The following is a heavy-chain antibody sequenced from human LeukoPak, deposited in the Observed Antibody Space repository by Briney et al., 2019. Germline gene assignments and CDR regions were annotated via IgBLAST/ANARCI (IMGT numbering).Heavy chain of an antibody. CDR2: IDPTDSYT. Sequence: GESLKISCKGSGYSFTSYWISWVRQMPGKGLEWMGRIDPTDSYTNYSPSFQGHVTISADKSISTAYLQWSSLKASDTAMYYCARDGRDYYNAMDVWGQGTTVTVSS. CDR3: ARDGRDYYNAMDV. CDR1: GYSFTSYW. J-gene: IGHJ6*02. V-gene: IGHV5-10-1*01. D-gene: IGHD3/OR15-3a*01.